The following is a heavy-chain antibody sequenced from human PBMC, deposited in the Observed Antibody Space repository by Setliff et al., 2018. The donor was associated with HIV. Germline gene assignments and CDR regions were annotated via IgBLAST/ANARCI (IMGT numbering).Heavy chain of an antibody. CDR2: LNPSGTTT. D-gene: IGHD3-3*01. CDR3: ARAGYNLWSGYNPYYYGMDV. Sequence: ASVKVSCKASGYTFTTYYIHWVRQAPGQGLEWMGILNPSGTTTSYAQKFQGRITMTRDTSTTTVYMELSSLRSEDTAVYYCARAGYNLWSGYNPYYYGMDVWGQGTTVTVSS. CDR1: GYTFTTYY. V-gene: IGHV1-46*01. J-gene: IGHJ6*02.